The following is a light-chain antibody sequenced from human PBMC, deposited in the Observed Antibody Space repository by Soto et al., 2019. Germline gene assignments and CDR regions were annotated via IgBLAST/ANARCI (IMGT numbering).Light chain of an antibody. J-gene: IGLJ2*01. V-gene: IGLV2-8*01. CDR3: RSYAGANNLV. CDR1: SSDVGD. CDR2: DLN. Sequence: QSALTQPPSASGSPGQSVTISCTGTSSDVGDVSWYQQHPGKAPKLLIYDLNKRPSGVPDRFSGSKSGNTASLTVSRLQAEDEADYYCRSYAGANNLVFGGGTKLTVL.